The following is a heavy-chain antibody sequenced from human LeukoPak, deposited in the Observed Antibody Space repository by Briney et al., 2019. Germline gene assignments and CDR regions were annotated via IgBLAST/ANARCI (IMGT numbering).Heavy chain of an antibody. Sequence: PGGSLRLSCAASGFTFSSYAMSWVRQAPGKGLEWVSAISGSGGSTYYADSVKGRFTISRDNSKNTLYLQMNSPRAEDTAVYYCAKRDYYGSGSYGAYYYYGMDVWGQGTTVTVSS. V-gene: IGHV3-23*01. CDR3: AKRDYYGSGSYGAYYYYGMDV. CDR1: GFTFSSYA. D-gene: IGHD3-10*01. CDR2: ISGSGGST. J-gene: IGHJ6*02.